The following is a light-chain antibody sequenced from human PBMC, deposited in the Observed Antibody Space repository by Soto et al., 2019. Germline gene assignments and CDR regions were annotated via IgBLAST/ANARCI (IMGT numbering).Light chain of an antibody. CDR1: QSISTH. CDR3: LQDYNYPWT. CDR2: AAS. J-gene: IGKJ1*01. Sequence: DIQMTQSPSSLSASVGDRVTITCRASQSISTHLNWYQQKPGKAPNLLIYAASSLQSGVPSRFSGSGSGTDFTLTISSLQPEDFATYYCLQDYNYPWTFGQGTKVDIK. V-gene: IGKV1-39*01.